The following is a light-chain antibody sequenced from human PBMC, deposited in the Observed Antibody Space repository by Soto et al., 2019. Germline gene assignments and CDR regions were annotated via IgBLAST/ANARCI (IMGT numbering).Light chain of an antibody. CDR2: DAS. J-gene: IGKJ1*01. CDR3: QHYKAFSPWT. CDR1: QNISSW. V-gene: IGKV1-5*01. Sequence: DIQMTQSPSALSASVGDRVTITCRASQNISSWLAWYQQKPGKAPKSLIYDASSLESGVPSRLRGSGSGTEFTLTISNLQPDDSATYYCQHYKAFSPWTFGQGPKVEIK.